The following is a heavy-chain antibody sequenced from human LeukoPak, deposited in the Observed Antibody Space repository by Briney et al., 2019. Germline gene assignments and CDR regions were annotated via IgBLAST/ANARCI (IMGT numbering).Heavy chain of an antibody. CDR3: ARDFLSYDGSENHFEDTFDI. CDR1: GYSFYRYG. V-gene: IGHV1-18*01. Sequence: ASVTVSCKASGYSFYRYGVSWVRQAPGQGLEWLGWIGAFNGNTNYAQNLQGRVTMTADTSTTTAYMELRSLSSDDTAVYYCARDFLSYDGSENHFEDTFDIWGQGTMVIVSS. CDR2: IGAFNGNT. D-gene: IGHD3-22*01. J-gene: IGHJ3*02.